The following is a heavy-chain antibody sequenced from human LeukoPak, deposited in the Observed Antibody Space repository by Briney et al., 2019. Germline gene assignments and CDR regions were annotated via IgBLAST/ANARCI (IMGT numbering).Heavy chain of an antibody. CDR2: INTNTGNP. Sequence: ASVKVSCKASGYTFTSCAMNWVRQAPGQGLEWMGWINTNTGNPTYAQGFTGRFVFSLDTSVSTAYLQISSLKAEDTAVYYCAREGLWFGELLGYAFDIWGQGTMITVSS. D-gene: IGHD3-10*01. J-gene: IGHJ3*02. V-gene: IGHV7-4-1*02. CDR3: AREGLWFGELLGYAFDI. CDR1: GYTFTSCA.